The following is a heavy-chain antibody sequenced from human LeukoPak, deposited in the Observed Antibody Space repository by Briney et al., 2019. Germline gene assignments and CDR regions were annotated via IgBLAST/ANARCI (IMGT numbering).Heavy chain of an antibody. CDR3: ARVEALAVAGTAGFDY. CDR2: ISSSSSYI. V-gene: IGHV3-21*01. Sequence: GGSLRLSCAASGFTFSSYSMNWVRQAPGKGLEWVSSISSSSSYIYYADSVKGRFTISRDNAKNSLYLQMNSLRAEDTAVYYCARVEALAVAGTAGFDYWGQGTLVTVSS. CDR1: GFTFSSYS. D-gene: IGHD6-19*01. J-gene: IGHJ4*02.